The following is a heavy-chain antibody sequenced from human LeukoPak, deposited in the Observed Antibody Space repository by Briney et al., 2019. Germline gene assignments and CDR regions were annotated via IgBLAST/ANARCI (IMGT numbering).Heavy chain of an antibody. V-gene: IGHV1-46*01. CDR1: GYIFTNYY. CDR2: INPIGGST. CDR3: AREGARFYYYMDV. J-gene: IGHJ6*03. Sequence: ASVKVSCKASGYIFTNYYIHWVRQAPGQGLEWMGTINPIGGSTNYAQKFQGRVTMTGDMSTSTVYMEGSSLRSEDTAVYYCAREGARFYYYMDVWGKGTTVTVSS.